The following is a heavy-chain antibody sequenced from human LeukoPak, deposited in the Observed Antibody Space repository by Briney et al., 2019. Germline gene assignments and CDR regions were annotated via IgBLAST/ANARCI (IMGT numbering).Heavy chain of an antibody. Sequence: SETLSLTCAVYGGSFSGYYWSWIRQPPGKGLEWIGEINHSGSTNYNPSLKSRVTISVDTSKNQFSLKLSSVTAADTAVYYCARGGIYDYWGQGTLVIVSS. CDR1: GGSFSGYY. J-gene: IGHJ4*02. CDR3: ARGGIYDY. CDR2: INHSGST. V-gene: IGHV4-34*01.